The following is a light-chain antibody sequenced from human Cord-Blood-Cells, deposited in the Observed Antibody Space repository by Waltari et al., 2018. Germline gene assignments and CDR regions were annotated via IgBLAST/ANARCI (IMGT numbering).Light chain of an antibody. Sequence: SALTPPASVSGSPGQSITISCTGTSSDVGGYNYVSWYHQHPGKAPKLMIYDVSNRPSGVSNRFSGSKSGNTASLTISGLQAEDEADYYCSSYTSSSTLVFGGGTKLTVL. J-gene: IGLJ2*01. CDR3: SSYTSSSTLV. CDR2: DVS. CDR1: SSDVGGYNY. V-gene: IGLV2-14*01.